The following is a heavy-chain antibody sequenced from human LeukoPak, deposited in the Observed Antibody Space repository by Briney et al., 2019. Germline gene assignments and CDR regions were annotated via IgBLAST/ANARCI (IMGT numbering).Heavy chain of an antibody. V-gene: IGHV4-59*01. Sequence: PSETLSLTCTVSGGSISNYYWSWIRQPPGKGLEWIGYIYSTGNTKYNPSLKSLVTISVHTSNNQFSLKLTSVTAADTAVYYCAREGRGRYSGYERALGYWGQGTLVTVSS. CDR1: GGSISNYY. CDR3: AREGRGRYSGYERALGY. CDR2: IYSTGNT. D-gene: IGHD5-12*01. J-gene: IGHJ4*02.